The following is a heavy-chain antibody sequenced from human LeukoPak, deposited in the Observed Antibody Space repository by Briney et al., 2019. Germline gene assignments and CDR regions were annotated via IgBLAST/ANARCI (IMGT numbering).Heavy chain of an antibody. CDR1: GDSFSNYY. J-gene: IGHJ3*02. CDR3: ARDSSLDAFDI. CDR2: IYYSGST. Sequence: SETLSLTCTVSGDSFSNYYWSWIRQPPGKGLEWIGYIYYSGSTNYNPSLKSRVTISVDTSKNQFSLKLSSVTAADTAVYYCARDSSLDAFDIWGQGTMVTVSS. V-gene: IGHV4-59*01. D-gene: IGHD6-13*01.